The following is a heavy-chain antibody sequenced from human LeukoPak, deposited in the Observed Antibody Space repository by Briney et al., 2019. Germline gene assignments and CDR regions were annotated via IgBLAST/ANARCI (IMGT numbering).Heavy chain of an antibody. CDR3: ARVPFDY. J-gene: IGHJ4*02. CDR2: IYYSGST. Sequence: SETLSLTCTVSGGSISSYYWSWIRQPPGKGLEWIGYIYYSGSTYYNPSLKSRVTISVDTSKNQFSLKLSSVTAADTAVYCCARVPFDYWGQGTLVTVSS. V-gene: IGHV4-59*08. CDR1: GGSISSYY.